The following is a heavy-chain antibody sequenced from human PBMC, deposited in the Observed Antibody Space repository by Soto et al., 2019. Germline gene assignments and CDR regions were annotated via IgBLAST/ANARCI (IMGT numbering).Heavy chain of an antibody. CDR1: GFTVSSNY. Sequence: VSLRLSCAASGFTVSSNYMSWVRQAPGKGLEWVSVIYSGGSTYYADSVKGRFTISRDNSKNTLYLQMNSLRAEDTAVYYCARAPYRSSPSYYYYGMDVWGKGTTVTVSS. J-gene: IGHJ6*04. CDR2: IYSGGST. D-gene: IGHD6-6*01. CDR3: ARAPYRSSPSYYYYGMDV. V-gene: IGHV3-53*01.